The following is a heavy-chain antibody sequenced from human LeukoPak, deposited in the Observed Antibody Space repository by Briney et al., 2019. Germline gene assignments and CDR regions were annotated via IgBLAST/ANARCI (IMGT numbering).Heavy chain of an antibody. CDR1: GFTFSSYA. CDR3: ARFNVAGTRYYGMDV. Sequence: GGFLRLSCAASGFTFSSYAMHWVRQAPGKGLEYVSAISSNGGSTYYANSVKGRFTISRDNSKNTLYLQMGSLRAEDMAVYYCARFNVAGTRYYGMDVWGQGTTVTVSS. J-gene: IGHJ6*02. V-gene: IGHV3-64*01. CDR2: ISSNGGST. D-gene: IGHD6-19*01.